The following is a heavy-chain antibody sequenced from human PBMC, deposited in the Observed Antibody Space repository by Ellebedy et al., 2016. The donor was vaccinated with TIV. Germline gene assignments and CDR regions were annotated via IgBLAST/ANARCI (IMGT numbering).Heavy chain of an antibody. D-gene: IGHD3-9*01. V-gene: IGHV4-4*02. CDR3: VKSKWHSFEA. J-gene: IGHJ5*02. CDR2: AHYGGYT. Sequence: MPSETLSLTCTVSGGGISSDTWWSLVRQPPGRGLEWIGEAHYGGYTNYNPSLKSRVTISLDKSKDQFSLKLTSVTAAETAIYYCVKSKWHSFEAWGQGALVTVSS. CDR1: GGGISSDTW.